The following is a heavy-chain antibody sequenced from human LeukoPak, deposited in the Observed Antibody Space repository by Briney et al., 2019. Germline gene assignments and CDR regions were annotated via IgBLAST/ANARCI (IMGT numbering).Heavy chain of an antibody. Sequence: GGSLRLSCAASGFTFSSYGMHWVRQAPGKGLEWVAVISYDGSKKYYGDSVKGRFTISRDNSKNTLYLQMNSLRAEDRAVYYCAKDGLTYSYGKIDYWGQGTLVTVSS. D-gene: IGHD5-18*01. V-gene: IGHV3-30*18. CDR3: AKDGLTYSYGKIDY. CDR2: ISYDGSKK. CDR1: GFTFSSYG. J-gene: IGHJ4*02.